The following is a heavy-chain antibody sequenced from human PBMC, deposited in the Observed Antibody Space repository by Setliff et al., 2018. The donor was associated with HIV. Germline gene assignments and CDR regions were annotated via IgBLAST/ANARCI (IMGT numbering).Heavy chain of an antibody. V-gene: IGHV4-34*01. D-gene: IGHD3-3*01. CDR2: INFSGTT. Sequence: LSLTCGVFRGPFRGYFWSWIRQSPGRGLEWIGEINFSGTTNYNPSLKSRVTISIDTSKEWFSLNLTSVTAADTATYYCVRGGGEHYSLFSGYYTPWGDFWGQGTLVTVSS. J-gene: IGHJ4*02. CDR1: RGPFRGYF. CDR3: VRGGGEHYSLFSGYYTPWGDF.